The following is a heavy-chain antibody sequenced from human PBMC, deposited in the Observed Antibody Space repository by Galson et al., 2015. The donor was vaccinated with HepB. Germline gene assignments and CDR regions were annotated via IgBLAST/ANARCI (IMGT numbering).Heavy chain of an antibody. CDR1: GYTFTGYY. V-gene: IGHV1-2*02. Sequence: SVKVSCKASGYTFTGYYMHWVRQAPGQGLEWMGWINPNSGGTTYAQKFQGRVTMTRDTSISTAYMELSRLRSDDTAVYYCARASCGRRVATICSVVGPIDYWGQGTLVTVSS. D-gene: IGHD5-12*01. CDR2: INPNSGGT. J-gene: IGHJ4*02. CDR3: ARASCGRRVATICSVVGPIDY.